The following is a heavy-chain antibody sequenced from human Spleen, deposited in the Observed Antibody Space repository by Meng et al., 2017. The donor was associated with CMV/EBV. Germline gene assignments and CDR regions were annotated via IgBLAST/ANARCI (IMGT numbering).Heavy chain of an antibody. Sequence: SCKASGYIFTSYGISWVRQAPGQGLEWMGWISNYNGKTKYAQKLQGRVTMTTDTSTTTAYMELRSLRSEDTAVYYCARPRGLPSEFDSWGQGTLVTVSS. V-gene: IGHV1-18*01. CDR1: GYIFTSYG. CDR3: ARPRGLPSEFDS. CDR2: ISNYNGKT. J-gene: IGHJ4*02.